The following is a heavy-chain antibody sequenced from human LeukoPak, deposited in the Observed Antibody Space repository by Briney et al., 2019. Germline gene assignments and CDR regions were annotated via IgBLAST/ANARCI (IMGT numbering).Heavy chain of an antibody. CDR2: INPNSGGT. CDR3: ARATALEYLRLQNGFDV. Sequence: GASVKVSCKASGYTFTGYYMHWVRQAPGQGLEWMGWINPNSGGTNYAQKFQGRVTMTRDTSISTAYMELSRLRSDDTAVYYCARATALEYLRLQNGFDVWGQGTKVTVSS. V-gene: IGHV1-2*02. CDR1: GYTFTGYY. D-gene: IGHD2/OR15-2a*01. J-gene: IGHJ3*01.